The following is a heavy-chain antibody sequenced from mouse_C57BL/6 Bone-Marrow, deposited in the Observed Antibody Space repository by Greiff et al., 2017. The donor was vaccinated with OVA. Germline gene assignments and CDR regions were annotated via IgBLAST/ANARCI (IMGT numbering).Heavy chain of an antibody. J-gene: IGHJ1*03. D-gene: IGHD2-4*01. Sequence: QVQLKESGPELVKPGASVKISCKASGYAFSSSWMNWVKQRPGKGLEWIGRIYPGDGNTNYNGKFKGKATLTADKSSSTAYMQLSSLTAEDSAVYSSECEDDYDGYVDVWGTGTTVTVSS. V-gene: IGHV1-82*01. CDR3: ECEDDYDGYVDV. CDR2: IYPGDGNT. CDR1: GYAFSSSW.